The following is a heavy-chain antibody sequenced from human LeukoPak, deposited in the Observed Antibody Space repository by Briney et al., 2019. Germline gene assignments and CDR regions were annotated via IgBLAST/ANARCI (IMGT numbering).Heavy chain of an antibody. D-gene: IGHD2-2*01. CDR1: GFTFSSYG. CDR3: ARASFWDQLLSQPYYYYYYMDV. CDR2: IRYDGSNK. Sequence: GGSLRLSCAASGFTFSSYGMHWVRQAPGKGLEWVAFIRYDGSNKYYADSVKGRFTISRDNSKNTLYLQMNSLRAEDTAVYYCARASFWDQLLSQPYYYYYYMDVWGKGTTVTVSS. J-gene: IGHJ6*03. V-gene: IGHV3-30*02.